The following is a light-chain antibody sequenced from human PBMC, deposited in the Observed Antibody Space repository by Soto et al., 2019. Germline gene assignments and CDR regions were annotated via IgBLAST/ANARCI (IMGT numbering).Light chain of an antibody. CDR1: GSNIGSNS. CDR3: ATWDDSLNGYV. CDR2: TNN. V-gene: IGLV1-44*01. Sequence: QPVLTQPPSASGTPGQWIIISCSGSGSNIGSNSVTWYQQLPRTAPKLLIYTNNQRPSGVPDRFSGSKSVTSASLAISGLQSGDEADYYCATWDDSLNGYVFGGGTKLTVL. J-gene: IGLJ1*01.